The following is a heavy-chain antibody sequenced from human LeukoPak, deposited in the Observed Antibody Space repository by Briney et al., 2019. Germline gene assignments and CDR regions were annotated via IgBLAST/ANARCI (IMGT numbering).Heavy chain of an antibody. J-gene: IGHJ4*02. CDR1: GFTFSSYA. Sequence: GGSLRLSCAASGFTFSSYAMSWVRQAPGKGLEWVSAISGSGGSTYYADSVKGRFTISRDNSKNTLYLQMNSLRAEDTAVYYCANNLGDYGDYFDYWGQGTLVTVSS. D-gene: IGHD4-17*01. CDR3: ANNLGDYGDYFDY. CDR2: ISGSGGST. V-gene: IGHV3-23*01.